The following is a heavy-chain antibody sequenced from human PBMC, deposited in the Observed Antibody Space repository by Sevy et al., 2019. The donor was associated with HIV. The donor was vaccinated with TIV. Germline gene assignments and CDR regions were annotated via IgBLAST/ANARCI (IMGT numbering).Heavy chain of an antibody. V-gene: IGHV3-7*01. J-gene: IGHJ4*02. CDR2: IKSDGSDK. D-gene: IGHD3-16*01. Sequence: GGSLRLSCAASGFTFSAYWMNWVRQAPGKGLEWVANIKSDGSDKHYVDSVEGRFTTSSDNAKNSLYLQMNSLRVEDTAVYYCAQETVGRFDSWGQGTLVTVSS. CDR3: AQETVGRFDS. CDR1: GFTFSAYW.